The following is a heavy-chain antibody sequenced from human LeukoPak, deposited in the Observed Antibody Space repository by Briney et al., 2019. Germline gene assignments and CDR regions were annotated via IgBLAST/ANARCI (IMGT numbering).Heavy chain of an antibody. Sequence: PSETLSLTCAVYGGSFSGYYWSWIRQPPGKGLEWIGYIYYSGSTNYNPSLKSRVTISVDTSKNQFSLKLSSVTAADTAVYYCARLGCSGGSCYDDYWGQGTLVTVSS. J-gene: IGHJ4*02. V-gene: IGHV4-59*08. CDR2: IYYSGST. D-gene: IGHD2-15*01. CDR3: ARLGCSGGSCYDDY. CDR1: GGSFSGYY.